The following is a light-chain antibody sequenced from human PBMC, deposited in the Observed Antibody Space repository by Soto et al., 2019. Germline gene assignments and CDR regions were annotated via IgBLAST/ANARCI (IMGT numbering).Light chain of an antibody. Sequence: EIVLTQSPVTLSLSPWGRATLSCRASQRVNINLAWYQQKPGQAPRLLIYGASTRATGIPARFSGSGSGTEFTLTISSLQSEDFGVYYCQQYNNWPRTFGQGTKVDIK. V-gene: IGKV3-15*01. CDR2: GAS. CDR1: QRVNIN. J-gene: IGKJ1*01. CDR3: QQYNNWPRT.